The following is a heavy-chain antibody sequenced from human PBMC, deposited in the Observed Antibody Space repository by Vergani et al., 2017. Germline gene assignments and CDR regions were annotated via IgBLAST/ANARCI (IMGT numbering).Heavy chain of an antibody. V-gene: IGHV1-2*04. CDR1: GYTFTGYY. J-gene: IGHJ6*03. CDR2: INPNSGGT. D-gene: IGHD4-11*01. Sequence: QVQLVQSGAEVKKPGASVKVSCKASGYTFTGYYMHWVRQAPGQGLEWMGWINPNSGGTNYAQKFQGWVTMTRDTSISTAYMELSRLRSDDTAVYYCARDGYSNYGYYYYYYMDVWAKGPRSPSP. CDR3: ARDGYSNYGYYYYYYMDV.